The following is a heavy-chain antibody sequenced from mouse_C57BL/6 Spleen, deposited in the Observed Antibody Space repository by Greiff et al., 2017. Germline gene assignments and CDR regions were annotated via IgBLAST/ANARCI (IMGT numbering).Heavy chain of an antibody. D-gene: IGHD1-1*01. V-gene: IGHV1-69*01. CDR3: ARPNYYSKGYYAMDY. J-gene: IGHJ4*01. Sequence: VKLQQPGAELVMPGASVKLSCKASGYTFTSYWMHWVKQRPGQGLEWIGAIDPSDRDTNYNQKLKGKSTLTVDKASSTAYMQLSSRTSEDSAVYFCARPNYYSKGYYAMDYWGQGTSVTVSS. CDR1: GYTFTSYW. CDR2: IDPSDRDT.